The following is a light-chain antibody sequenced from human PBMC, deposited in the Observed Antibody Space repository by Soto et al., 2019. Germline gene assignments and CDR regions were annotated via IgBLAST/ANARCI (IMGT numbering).Light chain of an antibody. V-gene: IGLV2-14*01. CDR2: EVS. CDR1: SSDVGIYNY. CDR3: FSYTSSGTYV. J-gene: IGLJ1*01. Sequence: QSALTQPASVSGSPGQSIAISCTGSSSDVGIYNYVSWYQQHPGKAPKLMIYEVSNRPSGVSNRFSGSKSGNTASLTISGLQAEDETDYYCFSYTSSGTYVFGTGTKVTVL.